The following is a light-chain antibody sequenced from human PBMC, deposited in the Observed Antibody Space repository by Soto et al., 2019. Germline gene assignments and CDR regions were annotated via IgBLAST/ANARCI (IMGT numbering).Light chain of an antibody. Sequence: EIVLTQSPATLSLSPGERATLSCRASQSVSSYLAWYQHKPGQAPRLLIHDASHRATGIPARFSGSGSGTDFTLIISSLEPEDFAVYYCQQRSNWPLLTFGGGTKVEIK. CDR1: QSVSSY. V-gene: IGKV3-11*01. J-gene: IGKJ4*01. CDR3: QQRSNWPLLT. CDR2: DAS.